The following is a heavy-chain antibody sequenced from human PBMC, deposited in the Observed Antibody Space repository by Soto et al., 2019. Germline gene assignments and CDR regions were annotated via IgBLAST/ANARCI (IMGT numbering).Heavy chain of an antibody. CDR1: GGSISSSSYY. CDR2: IYYSGST. CDR3: ARHIDDYDDYYYGY. Sequence: SETLSLTCTVSGGSISSSSYYWGWIRQPPGKGLEWIGSIYYSGSTYYNPSLKSRVTISVDTSKNQFSLKLSSVTAADTAVYYCARHIDDYDDYYYGYWGQGTLVTVSS. V-gene: IGHV4-39*01. J-gene: IGHJ4*02. D-gene: IGHD4-17*01.